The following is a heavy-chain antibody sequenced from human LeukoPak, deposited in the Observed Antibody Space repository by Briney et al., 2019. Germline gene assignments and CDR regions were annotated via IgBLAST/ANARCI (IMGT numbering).Heavy chain of an antibody. CDR2: IYYSGST. J-gene: IGHJ3*02. CDR1: GGSISSGGYY. V-gene: IGHV4-61*08. CDR3: ARLGQPNAFDI. D-gene: IGHD7-27*01. Sequence: PSQTLSLTCTVSGGSISSGGYYWSWIRQPPGKGLEWIGYIYYSGSTNYNPSLKSRVTISVDTSKSQFSLKLTSVTAADTAVYYCARLGQPNAFDIWGQGTMVTVSP.